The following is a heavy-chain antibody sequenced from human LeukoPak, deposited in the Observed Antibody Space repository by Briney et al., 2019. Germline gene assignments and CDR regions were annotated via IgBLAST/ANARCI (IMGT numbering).Heavy chain of an antibody. D-gene: IGHD1-26*01. CDR3: ARENSGSYREFDY. Sequence: PSETLSLTCTVSGGSISSYYWSWIRQPVGKGLEWIGRIYTRGSTNYNASLKSRVSMSVDTSKNQFSLKLSSVTAADTAVFYCARENSGSYREFDYWGQGTLVTVSS. CDR2: IYTRGST. V-gene: IGHV4-4*07. J-gene: IGHJ4*02. CDR1: GGSISSYY.